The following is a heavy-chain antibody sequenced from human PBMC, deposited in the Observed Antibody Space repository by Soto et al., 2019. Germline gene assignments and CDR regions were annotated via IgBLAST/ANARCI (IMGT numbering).Heavy chain of an antibody. CDR1: GFTFSSYS. Sequence: PGGSLRLSCAASGFTFSSYSMNWVRQAPGKGLEWVSYISSSSSTIYYADSVKGRFTISRDNAKNSLYLQMNSLRDEDTAVYYCARDETDSSGYYYAEYFQHWGQGTLVTVSS. J-gene: IGHJ1*01. V-gene: IGHV3-48*02. D-gene: IGHD3-22*01. CDR3: ARDETDSSGYYYAEYFQH. CDR2: ISSSSSTI.